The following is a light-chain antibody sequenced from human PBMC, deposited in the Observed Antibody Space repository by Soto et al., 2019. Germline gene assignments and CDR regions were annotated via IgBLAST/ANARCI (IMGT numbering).Light chain of an antibody. J-gene: IGKJ3*01. CDR1: QSVSSN. V-gene: IGKV3-11*01. Sequence: EIVMTQSPGTLSLSPGETATLSCRASQSVSSNYVAWFHQKPGQAPRLLIYATSNRATGIPARFSGSGSGTDFTLTISSLEPEDFAVYYCQQRSSWPFTFGPGTKVDIK. CDR3: QQRSSWPFT. CDR2: ATS.